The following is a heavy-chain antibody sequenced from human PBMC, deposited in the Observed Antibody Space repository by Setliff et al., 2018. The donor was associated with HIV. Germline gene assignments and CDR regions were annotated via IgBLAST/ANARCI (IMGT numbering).Heavy chain of an antibody. D-gene: IGHD6-13*01. Sequence: SVKVSCKPSRGTFTTYAFSWVRQAPGQGLEWMGGIIPILNVAKYPQKFHGRVTITADKSTSTVYMELSSLRSEDTAMYYCARVLKGYSSSYEAFDTWGQGTKVTVSS. CDR2: IIPILNVA. V-gene: IGHV1-69*10. CDR3: ARVLKGYSSSYEAFDT. CDR1: RGTFTTYA. J-gene: IGHJ3*02.